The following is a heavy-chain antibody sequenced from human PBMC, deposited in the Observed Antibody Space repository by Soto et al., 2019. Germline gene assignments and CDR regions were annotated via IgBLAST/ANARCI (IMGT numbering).Heavy chain of an antibody. CDR1: GFSLSTSGVG. CDR2: IYWDDDK. D-gene: IGHD2-15*01. J-gene: IGHJ4*02. Sequence: QITLKESGPTLVKPTQTLTLTCTFSGFSLSTSGVGVGWIRQPPGKALEWLALIYWDDDKRYSPSLKSRLTITKYTSKTQFVLTMTNMDPMDTATYYCAHRRGGGSCYPDWGPVTLVTVSS. V-gene: IGHV2-5*02. CDR3: AHRRGGGSCYPD.